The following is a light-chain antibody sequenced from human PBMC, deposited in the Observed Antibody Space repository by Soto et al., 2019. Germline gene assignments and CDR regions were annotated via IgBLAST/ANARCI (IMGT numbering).Light chain of an antibody. V-gene: IGLV1-44*01. CDR3: VAGDAIPITVL. J-gene: IGLJ3*02. CDR1: SSNIGSST. CDR2: ANN. Sequence: QSVLTQPTSTSGTPGQRVTITCSGSSSNIGSSTVNWYQQLPVTAPKLLISANNQRPSGVLDRFFRSKSGTEVSLAISGLQAEDDDADYCVAGDAIPITVLFGGGTKLTVL.